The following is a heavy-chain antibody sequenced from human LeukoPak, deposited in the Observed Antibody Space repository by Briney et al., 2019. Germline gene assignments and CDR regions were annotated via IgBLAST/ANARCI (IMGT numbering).Heavy chain of an antibody. Sequence: GGSLRLSCAASGFTFSSYGMHWVRQAPGKGLEWVAVIWYDGSNKYYADSVKGRFNISRDNSKNTLYLQMNSLRAEDTAVYYCARGVDTAMVSAFDIWGQGTMVTVSS. V-gene: IGHV3-33*01. CDR3: ARGVDTAMVSAFDI. CDR1: GFTFSSYG. J-gene: IGHJ3*02. CDR2: IWYDGSNK. D-gene: IGHD5-18*01.